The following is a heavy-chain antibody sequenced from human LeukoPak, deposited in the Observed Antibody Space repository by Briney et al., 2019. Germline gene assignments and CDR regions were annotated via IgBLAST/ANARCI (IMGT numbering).Heavy chain of an antibody. CDR3: ARVRAESYGMDV. CDR1: GFTFSSYG. V-gene: IGHV3-33*01. CDR2: IWYDGSNK. D-gene: IGHD3-10*01. J-gene: IGHJ6*02. Sequence: GGSLRLSCAASGFTFSSYGMHWVRQAPGKGLEWVAVIWYDGSNKYCADSVKGRFTISRDNSKNTLYLQMNSLRAEDTAVYYCARVRAESYGMDVWGQGTTVTVSS.